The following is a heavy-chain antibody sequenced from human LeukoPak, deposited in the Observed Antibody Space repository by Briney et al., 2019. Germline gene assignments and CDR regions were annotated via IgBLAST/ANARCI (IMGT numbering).Heavy chain of an antibody. CDR1: VYTFTSYY. CDR2: INPRGGTT. D-gene: IGHD6-13*01. CDR3: ARGIATAGYDY. J-gene: IGHJ4*02. V-gene: IGHV1-46*01. Sequence: ASVKVSCKASVYTFTSYYLHWVRQAPGQGLEWMGIINPRGGTTSFAQKFQGRVTMTRDTSTSTVYMDLSSLRSDDTAVYYCARGIATAGYDYWGQGTLVTVSS.